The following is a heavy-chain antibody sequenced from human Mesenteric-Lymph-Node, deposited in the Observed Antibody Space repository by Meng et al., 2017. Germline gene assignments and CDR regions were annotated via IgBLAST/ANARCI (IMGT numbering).Heavy chain of an antibody. Sequence: GESLKISCAASGFTFSSYEMNWVRQAPGKGLEWVSYISSSGSTIYYADSVKGRFTISRDNAKNSLYLQMNSLRAENTAVYYCARGGGWYDPMDGYYYGKDVWGQATTATVSS. V-gene: IGHV3-48*03. J-gene: IGHJ6*02. CDR3: ARGGGWYDPMDGYYYGKDV. CDR1: GFTFSSYE. D-gene: IGHD6-19*01. CDR2: ISSSGSTI.